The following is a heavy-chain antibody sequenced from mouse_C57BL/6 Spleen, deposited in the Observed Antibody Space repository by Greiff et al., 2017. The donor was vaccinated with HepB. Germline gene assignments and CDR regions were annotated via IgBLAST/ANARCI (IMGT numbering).Heavy chain of an antibody. V-gene: IGHV1-15*01. CDR2: IDPETGGT. CDR1: GYTFTDYE. Sequence: VKLQQSGAELVRPGASVTLSCKASGYTFTDYEMHWVKQTPVHGLEWIGAIDPETGGTAYNQKFKGKAILTADKSSSTAYMELRSLTSEDSAVYYCTRAAATVVGAMDYWGQGTSVTVSS. J-gene: IGHJ4*01. D-gene: IGHD1-1*01. CDR3: TRAAATVVGAMDY.